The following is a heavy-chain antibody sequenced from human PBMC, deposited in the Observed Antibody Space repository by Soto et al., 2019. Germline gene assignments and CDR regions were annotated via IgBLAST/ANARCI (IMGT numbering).Heavy chain of an antibody. J-gene: IGHJ4*02. D-gene: IGHD2-2*01. V-gene: IGHV6-1*01. CDR3: AREERYCCCSSCSCGSGYLDY. CDR1: GDTVSSNTGA. Sequence: SQTLSLTCAISGDTVSSNTGAWNWIRQSPSRGLEWLGRTYYRSKWYNDYAVSVRSRITINPDTSKNQFSLRLNSMTPEDAAVYYCAREERYCCCSSCSCGSGYLDYCGQRTPVTVSA. CDR2: TYYRSKWYN.